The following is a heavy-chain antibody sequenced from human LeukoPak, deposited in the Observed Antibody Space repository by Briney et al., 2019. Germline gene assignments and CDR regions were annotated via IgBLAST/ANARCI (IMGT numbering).Heavy chain of an antibody. Sequence: PSETLSLTCTVSGGSISSYYWSWIRQPPGKGLEWIGYIYYSGSTNYNPSLKSRVTISVDTSKNQFSLKLSSVTAADTAVYYCAGAVAGPNWFDPWGQGTLVTVSS. CDR2: IYYSGST. J-gene: IGHJ5*02. CDR1: GGSISSYY. D-gene: IGHD6-19*01. V-gene: IGHV4-59*01. CDR3: AGAVAGPNWFDP.